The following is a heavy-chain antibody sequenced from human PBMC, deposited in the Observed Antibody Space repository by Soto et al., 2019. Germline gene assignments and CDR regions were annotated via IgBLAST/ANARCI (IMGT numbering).Heavy chain of an antibody. V-gene: IGHV4-39*01. Sequence: PSETLSLTCTVSGGSISSSSYYWGWIRQPPGKGLEWIGSIYYSGSTYYNPSLKSRVTISVDTSKNQFSLKLSSVTAEDTAVYYCARGAYCGGDCYPGVAYYFDYWGQGTLVTVSS. CDR1: GGSISSSSYY. D-gene: IGHD2-21*02. CDR3: ARGAYCGGDCYPGVAYYFDY. CDR2: IYYSGST. J-gene: IGHJ4*02.